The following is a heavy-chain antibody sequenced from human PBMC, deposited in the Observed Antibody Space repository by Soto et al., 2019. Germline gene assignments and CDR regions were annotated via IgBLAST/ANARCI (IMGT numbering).Heavy chain of an antibody. CDR2: MNPNSGNT. J-gene: IGHJ6*02. Sequence: ASVNVSCKATGYTFTSYDINWLRQATGQGLAWMGWMNPNSGNTGYAQKFQGRVTMTRNTSISTAYMELSSLRSEDTAVYYCASYSGYDYYYYYDMDVWGQGTTVTVSS. V-gene: IGHV1-8*01. CDR3: ASYSGYDYYYYYDMDV. CDR1: GYTFTSYD. D-gene: IGHD5-12*01.